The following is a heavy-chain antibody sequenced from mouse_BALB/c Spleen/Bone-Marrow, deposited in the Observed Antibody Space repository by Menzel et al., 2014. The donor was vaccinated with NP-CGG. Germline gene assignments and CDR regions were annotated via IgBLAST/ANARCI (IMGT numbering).Heavy chain of an antibody. V-gene: IGHV1-14*01. CDR3: AREGMSTGDY. D-gene: IGHD2-4*01. CDR1: GYTFTSCV. Sequence: VQLQQSGPELVKPGASVRMSRKASGYTFTSCVLYWVKQTPGQGLEWIGYIYPYNDVTKYNEKFKAKATLTSDKSSSTAYMELSSLTSEDSAVYYCAREGMSTGDYWGQGTTLTVSS. J-gene: IGHJ2*01. CDR2: IYPYNDVT.